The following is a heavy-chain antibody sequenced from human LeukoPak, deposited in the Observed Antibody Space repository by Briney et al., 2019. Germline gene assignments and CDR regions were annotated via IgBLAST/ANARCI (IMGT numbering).Heavy chain of an antibody. V-gene: IGHV4-34*01. CDR3: ARFMVTMIPNNAFDI. CDR1: GGSFSGYY. D-gene: IGHD3-22*01. Sequence: SETLSLTFAVYGGSFSGYYWSWIHQPPGKGLEWIGEINHSGSTNYNPSLKSRATISVDTSKNQFSLRLSSVTAADTAVFYCARFMVTMIPNNAFDIWGQGTMVTVSS. J-gene: IGHJ3*02. CDR2: INHSGST.